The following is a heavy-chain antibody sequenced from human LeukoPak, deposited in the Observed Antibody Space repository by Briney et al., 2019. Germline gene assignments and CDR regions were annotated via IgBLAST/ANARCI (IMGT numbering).Heavy chain of an antibody. CDR3: ARLSTVRAPLGY. Sequence: GESLKISCKGSRYSFPSYWIGWVRQMPGKGLEWMGIIYPGDSDTRYSPSFEGQVTISADKSVSTAYLQWNSLKASDTAMYYCARLSTVRAPLGYWGQGTLVTVSS. CDR2: IYPGDSDT. V-gene: IGHV5-51*01. J-gene: IGHJ4*02. D-gene: IGHD3-10*01. CDR1: RYSFPSYW.